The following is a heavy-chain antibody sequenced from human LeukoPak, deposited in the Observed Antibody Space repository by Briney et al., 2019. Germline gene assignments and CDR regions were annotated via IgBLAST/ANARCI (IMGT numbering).Heavy chain of an antibody. J-gene: IGHJ4*02. Sequence: GGSLRLSCAASGFPFSSYGMHWVRQAPGKGLEGVAVIWYDGNTKFYADSVKGRFTISRDNSKNTLYLQMNSLRAEDTGVYYCARDDAGFCDYWGQGTPVTVSS. D-gene: IGHD3-3*01. V-gene: IGHV3-33*01. CDR2: IWYDGNTK. CDR3: ARDDAGFCDY. CDR1: GFPFSSYG.